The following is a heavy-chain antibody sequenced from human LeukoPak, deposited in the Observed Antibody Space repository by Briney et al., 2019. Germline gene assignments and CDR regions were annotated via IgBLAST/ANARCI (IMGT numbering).Heavy chain of an antibody. D-gene: IGHD6-13*01. Sequence: GGSLRLSCVASGFTVINNYMSWVRQAPGKGLEWVSVSYSGGSTHYADSVKGRFSISRDNSKNTLYLQMNSLRAEDTAVYYCARDRGAAAGDWGQGTLVTVSS. J-gene: IGHJ4*02. CDR2: SYSGGST. CDR3: ARDRGAAAGD. CDR1: GFTVINNY. V-gene: IGHV3-53*01.